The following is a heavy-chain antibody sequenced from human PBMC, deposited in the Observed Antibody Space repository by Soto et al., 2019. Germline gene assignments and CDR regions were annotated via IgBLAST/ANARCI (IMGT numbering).Heavy chain of an antibody. Sequence: SETLSLTCTVAGGSVRSSSYYWGWVRQPPGKGLEWIGSVYYSGSTYYNPSLESRVTISVDKSKNQFSLKLMSLSAADTAVYYCGRLEGLATISYYFDYWGQGALVTVSS. D-gene: IGHD3-9*01. J-gene: IGHJ4*02. CDR2: VYYSGST. CDR3: GRLEGLATISYYFDY. CDR1: GGSVRSSSYY. V-gene: IGHV4-39*01.